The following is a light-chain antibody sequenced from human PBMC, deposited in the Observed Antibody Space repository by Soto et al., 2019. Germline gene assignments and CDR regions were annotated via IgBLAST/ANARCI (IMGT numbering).Light chain of an antibody. J-gene: IGKJ5*01. CDR3: QQYANLPIT. CDR1: QSISSY. CDR2: VAS. Sequence: GDRVTITCRASQSISSYLNWYQRKSGKAPKLLIHVASSLQSGVPSRFSGSGSGTDFTLTISSLQPEDFATYYCQQYANLPITFGQGTRLVIK. V-gene: IGKV1-39*01.